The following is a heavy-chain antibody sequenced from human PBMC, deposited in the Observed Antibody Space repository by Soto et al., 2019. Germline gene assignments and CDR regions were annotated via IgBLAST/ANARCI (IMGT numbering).Heavy chain of an antibody. CDR2: ISGSGGST. D-gene: IGHD3-22*01. CDR1: GFSFSSYA. V-gene: IGHV3-23*01. CDR3: AKERDSRGYFDY. Sequence: EVQLLESGGGLVQPGGSLRLSCAASGFSFSSYAVSWVRQAPGKGLEWVSAISGSGGSTYYADSVKGRFTISRDNSKNTRHLQMNSLRVEDTAVYYCAKERDSRGYFDYWGQGTLVTVSS. J-gene: IGHJ4*02.